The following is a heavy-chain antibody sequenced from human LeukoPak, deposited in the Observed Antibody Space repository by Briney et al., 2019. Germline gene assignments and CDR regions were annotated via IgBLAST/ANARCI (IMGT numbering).Heavy chain of an antibody. J-gene: IGHJ5*02. CDR1: RYTFTDYY. Sequence: SVKVSCKASRYTFTDYYMHWVRLAPGQGLEWTGWIYPNSGGTDLALKFQGRVTMTRDTSISTAYMELSRLRSDDTAVYYCARGGYSVYDLFDPWGQGTLVTVSS. D-gene: IGHD5/OR15-5a*01. V-gene: IGHV1-2*02. CDR2: IYPNSGGT. CDR3: ARGGYSVYDLFDP.